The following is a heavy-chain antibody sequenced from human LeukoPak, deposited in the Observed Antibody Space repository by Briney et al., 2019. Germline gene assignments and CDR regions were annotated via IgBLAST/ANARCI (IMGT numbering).Heavy chain of an antibody. CDR1: GGSISSGNYY. CDR3: ARHGGYDRSGYWFDP. D-gene: IGHD3-22*01. V-gene: IGHV4-39*01. CDR2: IYYSGST. J-gene: IGHJ5*02. Sequence: SETLSLTCTVSGGSISSGNYYWGWIRQPPGKGLEWIGSIYYSGSTYYNPSLKSRVTISVDTSKNQFSLKLSSVTAADTAVYYCARHGGYDRSGYWFDPWGQGTLVTVSS.